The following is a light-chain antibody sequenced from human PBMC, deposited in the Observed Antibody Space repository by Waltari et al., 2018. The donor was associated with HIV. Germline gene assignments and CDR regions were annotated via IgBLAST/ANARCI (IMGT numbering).Light chain of an antibody. V-gene: IGLV1-47*01. J-gene: IGLJ2*01. CDR3: ATWDNSLGTFI. CDR2: RND. CDR1: WHDIGSQF. Sequence: QSVLTQPPSASATPGQRVAISCSGDWHDIGSQFVYWYRLLPGTTPKLLISRNDQRPSGVPDRFSGSKFDSSASLAVTDLRSEDEGDYYCATWDNSLGTFIFGGGTRLTVL.